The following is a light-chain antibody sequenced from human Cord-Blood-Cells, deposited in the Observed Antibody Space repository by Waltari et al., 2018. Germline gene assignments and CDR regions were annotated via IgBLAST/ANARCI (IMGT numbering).Light chain of an antibody. V-gene: IGLV2-14*01. CDR3: SSYTSNSTYV. J-gene: IGLJ1*01. Sequence: QSALTQPASVSGSPGQSITISSTGTSSDVGGYNYFSWHQQHPGKAPKLMIYDVSKRPSGVSNRFSGSRSGNTASLTISGLQAEDEADYYCSSYTSNSTYVFGTGTKITVL. CDR1: SSDVGGYNY. CDR2: DVS.